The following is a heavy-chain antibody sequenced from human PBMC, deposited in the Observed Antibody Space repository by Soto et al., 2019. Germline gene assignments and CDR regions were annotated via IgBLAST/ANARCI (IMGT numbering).Heavy chain of an antibody. Sequence: SVKVSCKASGGTFSSYAISWVRQAPGQGLEWMGGIIPIFGTANYAQKFQGRVTITADESTSTAYMELSSLRSEDTAVYYCARDSWGYCSSTSCPLDYYYGMDVWGQGTTVT. CDR2: IIPIFGTA. V-gene: IGHV1-69*13. CDR1: GGTFSSYA. D-gene: IGHD2-2*01. J-gene: IGHJ6*02. CDR3: ARDSWGYCSSTSCPLDYYYGMDV.